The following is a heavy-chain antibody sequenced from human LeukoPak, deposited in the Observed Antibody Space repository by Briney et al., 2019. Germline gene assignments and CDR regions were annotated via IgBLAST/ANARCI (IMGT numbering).Heavy chain of an antibody. CDR3: ARSLYSGSYLDY. D-gene: IGHD1-26*01. CDR1: EFSVGSNY. V-gene: IGHV3-66*01. Sequence: GGSLRLSCAASEFSVGSNYMTWVRQAPGKGLEWVSLIYSGGSTYYADSVKGRFTISRDNSKNTLYLQMNSLRTEDTAVYYCARSLYSGSYLDYWGQGTLVTVSS. CDR2: IYSGGST. J-gene: IGHJ4*02.